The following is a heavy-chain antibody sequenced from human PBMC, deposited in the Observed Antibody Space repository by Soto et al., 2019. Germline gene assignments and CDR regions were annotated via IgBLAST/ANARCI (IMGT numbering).Heavy chain of an antibody. J-gene: IGHJ4*02. CDR1: GFTFTSHS. D-gene: IGHD4-17*01. V-gene: IGHV3-21*01. CDR2: ITSNSNYI. CDR3: ARGQRWQDY. Sequence: PGGSLRLSCAASGFTFTSHSMTWVRQAPGKGLEWVSFITSNSNYIYYADSVRGRITISRDNAKNSLYLQINSLRAEDTAVYYCARGQRWQDYWGQGTLVTVSS.